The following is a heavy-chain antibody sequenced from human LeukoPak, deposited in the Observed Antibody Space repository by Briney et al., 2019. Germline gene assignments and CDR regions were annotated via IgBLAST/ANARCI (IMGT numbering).Heavy chain of an antibody. V-gene: IGHV3-30*02. CDR1: GFTFSSYG. Sequence: GGSLRLSCAASGFTFSSYGMHWVRQAPGKGLEWVAFIRYDGSNKYYADSVKGRFTISRDNSKNTLYLQMNSLRTEDTAVYYCAKDRHDYDGGDYWGQGTLVTVSS. CDR2: IRYDGSNK. CDR3: AKDRHDYDGGDY. J-gene: IGHJ4*02. D-gene: IGHD4-17*01.